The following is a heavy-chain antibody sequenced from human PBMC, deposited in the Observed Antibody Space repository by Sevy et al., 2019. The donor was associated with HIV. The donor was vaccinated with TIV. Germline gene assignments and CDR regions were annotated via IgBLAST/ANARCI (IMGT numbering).Heavy chain of an antibody. V-gene: IGHV4-59*01. Sequence: SETLSLTCIVSAGSISDYYWSWIRQPPGKGPEWIGYIYYSGSTKYNPSLKSRVTISVDTSKNQFSLKLSSVTAADTAVYYCARVNYDSSGYYPTDYGMDVWGQGTTVTVSS. D-gene: IGHD3-22*01. CDR3: ARVNYDSSGYYPTDYGMDV. J-gene: IGHJ6*02. CDR2: IYYSGST. CDR1: AGSISDYY.